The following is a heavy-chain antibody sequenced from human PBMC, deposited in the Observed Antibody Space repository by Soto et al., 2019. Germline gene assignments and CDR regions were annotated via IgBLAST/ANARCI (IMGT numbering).Heavy chain of an antibody. CDR1: GYTFSGYS. J-gene: IGHJ6*02. CDR3: ARDVFCCCAPACPVMAV. V-gene: IGHV1-18*04. CDR2: ISGYNGNT. D-gene: IGHD2-21*01. Sequence: ASVKVSCKASGYTFSGYSITWVRQAPGQGLEWMGRISGYNGNTNYARTLRGRLTLTTDTSTSAAYMELRSLTSDDTAVYYCARDVFCCCAPACPVMAVCGQGTTVTGS.